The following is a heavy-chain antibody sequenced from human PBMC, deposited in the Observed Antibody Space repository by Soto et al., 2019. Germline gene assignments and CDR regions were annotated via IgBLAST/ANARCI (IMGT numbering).Heavy chain of an antibody. D-gene: IGHD3-22*01. CDR3: ARYDSSGYYWPYYYYGMGV. J-gene: IGHJ6*02. CDR1: GYTFTSYA. Sequence: GASVKVSCKASGYTFTSYAMHWVRQAPGQRLEWMGWINAGNGNTKYSQKFQGRVTITRDTSASTAYMELSSLRSEDTAVYYCARYDSSGYYWPYYYYGMGVWGQGTTVTVSS. V-gene: IGHV1-3*01. CDR2: INAGNGNT.